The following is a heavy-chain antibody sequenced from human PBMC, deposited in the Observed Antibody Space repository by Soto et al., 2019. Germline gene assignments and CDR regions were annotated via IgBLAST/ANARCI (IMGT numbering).Heavy chain of an antibody. Sequence: EVQLVESGGGLVKPGGSLRLSGAASGFTFSNAWMSWVRQAPGKGLEWVGRIKSKTDGGTTDYAAPVKGRFTISRDDSKNTLYLQMNSLKTEDTAVYYCTTRGYCTNGVCSPGYWGQGTLVTVSS. J-gene: IGHJ4*02. V-gene: IGHV3-15*01. CDR2: IKSKTDGGTT. CDR1: GFTFSNAW. CDR3: TTRGYCTNGVCSPGY. D-gene: IGHD2-8*01.